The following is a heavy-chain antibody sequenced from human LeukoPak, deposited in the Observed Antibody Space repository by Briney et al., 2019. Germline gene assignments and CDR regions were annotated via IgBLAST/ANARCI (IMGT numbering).Heavy chain of an antibody. CDR3: ARDWARMGLLSTSVVVVPDLWAFDI. D-gene: IGHD2-2*01. CDR1: GFTFSSYW. CDR2: IKQDGSEK. V-gene: IGHV3-7*01. J-gene: IGHJ3*02. Sequence: GGSLRLSCAASGFTFSSYWMSWVRQAPGKGLEWVANIKQDGSEKYYVDSVKGRFTISRDNAKNSLYLQMNSLRAEDTAVYYCARDWARMGLLSTSVVVVPDLWAFDIWGQGTMVTVSS.